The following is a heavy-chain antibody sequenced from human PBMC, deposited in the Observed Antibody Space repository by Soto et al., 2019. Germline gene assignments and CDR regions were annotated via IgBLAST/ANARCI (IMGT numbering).Heavy chain of an antibody. CDR1: GFTFSSYA. D-gene: IGHD4-17*01. J-gene: IGHJ4*02. CDR2: ISYDGSNK. CDR3: ARDYGGNSAARPLDY. Sequence: QVQLVESGGGVVQPGRSLRLSCAASGFTFSSYAMHWVRQAPGKGLEWVAVISYDGSNKYYADSVKGRFTISRDNSKNTLYLQMNSLRAEDTAVYYCARDYGGNSAARPLDYWGQGTLVTVSS. V-gene: IGHV3-30-3*01.